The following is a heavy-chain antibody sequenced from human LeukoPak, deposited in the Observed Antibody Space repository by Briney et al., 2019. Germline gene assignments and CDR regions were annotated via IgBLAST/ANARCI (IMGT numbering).Heavy chain of an antibody. Sequence: TGGSLRLSCAASGFTVSTNCMGWVRQAPGEGLEWVSVIYSGGSTYYPDSVKGRFTISRDNYQNTLYLKMDSLRHEDTAVYYCARLSDSSTYGAFDIWGQGTMVTVSS. J-gene: IGHJ3*02. V-gene: IGHV3-66*02. CDR2: IYSGGST. CDR3: ARLSDSSTYGAFDI. CDR1: GFTVSTNC. D-gene: IGHD3-22*01.